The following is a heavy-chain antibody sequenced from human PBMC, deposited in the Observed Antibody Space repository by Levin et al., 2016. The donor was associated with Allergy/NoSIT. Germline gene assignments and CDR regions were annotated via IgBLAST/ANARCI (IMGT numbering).Heavy chain of an antibody. D-gene: IGHD6-13*01. Sequence: GESLKISCAASGFTFSSYGMHWVRQAPGKGLEWVAVISYDGSNKYYADSVKGRFTISRDNSKNTLYLQMNSLRAEDTAVYYCAKDRVLVQSYFDYWGQGTLVTVSS. CDR1: GFTFSSYG. V-gene: IGHV3-30*18. J-gene: IGHJ4*02. CDR2: ISYDGSNK. CDR3: AKDRVLVQSYFDY.